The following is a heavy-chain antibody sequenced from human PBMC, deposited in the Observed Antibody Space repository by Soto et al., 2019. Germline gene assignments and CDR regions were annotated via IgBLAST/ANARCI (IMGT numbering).Heavy chain of an antibody. CDR3: ARGSTGDFDY. CDR2: IYYSGST. V-gene: IGHV4-59*01. Sequence: ETLSLTCVVTHGSISSFYWNWIRQPPGKGLEWIGYIYYSGSTNYNTSLKSRATISFDTSMNQLSLTLKLSSVTAAATDVYYCARGSTGDFDYWGQGTPVTVYS. CDR1: HGSISSFY. J-gene: IGHJ4*02. D-gene: IGHD4-17*01.